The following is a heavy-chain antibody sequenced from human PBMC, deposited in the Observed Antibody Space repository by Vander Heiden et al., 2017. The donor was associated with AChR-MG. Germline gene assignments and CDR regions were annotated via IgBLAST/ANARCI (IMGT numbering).Heavy chain of an antibody. CDR3: AKDSIRPYYYDRHDFDY. CDR1: GFTFSSYG. D-gene: IGHD3-22*01. J-gene: IGHJ4*02. Sequence: QAQLVESGGGVVQPGRSLRLSCAAPGFTFSSYGMPWVRQAPGKGLEWVAVISYDGSNKYYADSVKGRFTISRDNSKNTLYLQMNSLRAEDTAVYYCAKDSIRPYYYDRHDFDYWGQGTLVTVSS. CDR2: ISYDGSNK. V-gene: IGHV3-30*18.